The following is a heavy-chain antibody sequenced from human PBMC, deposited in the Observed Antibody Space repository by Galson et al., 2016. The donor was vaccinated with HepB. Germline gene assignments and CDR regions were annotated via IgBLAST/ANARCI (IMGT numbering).Heavy chain of an antibody. D-gene: IGHD3-22*01. V-gene: IGHV3-21*01. CDR2: ISSSSNYI. CDR3: ARGPYDSSGYGSTTTYYYYGLGV. CDR1: GFTFNSYN. Sequence: SLRLSCAASGFTFNSYNMNWVRQAPGKGLEWVSSISSSSNYIYYADSVKGRFATSRDNSKNSLYLQMNSLRAEDTALYYCARGPYDSSGYGSTTTYYYYGLGVWGQGTAVTVSS. J-gene: IGHJ6*02.